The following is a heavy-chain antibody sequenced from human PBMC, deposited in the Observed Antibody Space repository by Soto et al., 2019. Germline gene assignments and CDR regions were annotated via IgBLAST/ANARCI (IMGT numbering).Heavy chain of an antibody. CDR1: GDTFSHYA. D-gene: IGHD3-22*01. CDR2: INAGNGAT. Sequence: QVQLVQSGAEEKKPGASVKVSCKASGDTFSHYALHWVRQAPGQRPEWMGWINAGNGATRFSQTFQGRLTLTRDTSATTAYMELGSLTSEDTAVYYCSTTCDSSTYYSPACTEYFHHWGQGTLVTVSS. J-gene: IGHJ1*01. CDR3: STTCDSSTYYSPACTEYFHH. V-gene: IGHV1-3*05.